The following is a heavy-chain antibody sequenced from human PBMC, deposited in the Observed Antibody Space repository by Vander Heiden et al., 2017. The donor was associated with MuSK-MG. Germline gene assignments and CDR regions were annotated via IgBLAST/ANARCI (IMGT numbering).Heavy chain of an antibody. V-gene: IGHV3-53*01. CDR3: ARDSIVRKAFDI. J-gene: IGHJ3*02. D-gene: IGHD1-26*01. CDR1: GFTVSRNY. CDR2: IYSGGST. Sequence: VQLWGSGGGLIKPGGSLRLPLAPSGFTVSRNYMRWVRQAPGKGLEWVSVIYSGGSTYYADSVKGRFTISRDNSKNTLYLQMNSLRAEDTAVYYCARDSIVRKAFDIWGQGTMVTVSS.